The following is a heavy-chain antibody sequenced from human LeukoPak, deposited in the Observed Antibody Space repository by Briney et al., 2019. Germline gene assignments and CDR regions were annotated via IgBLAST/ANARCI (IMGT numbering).Heavy chain of an antibody. J-gene: IGHJ3*02. CDR3: ARSPHHCSSTSCYINDAFDI. Sequence: PSQTLSLTCTVSGGSISSGGYYWSWIRPHPGKGLEWIGYIFYSGSTYYNPSLKSRVTISVDTSKNQFSLKLSSVTAADTAVYYCARSPHHCSSTSCYINDAFDIWGQGTMVTVSS. D-gene: IGHD2-2*01. V-gene: IGHV4-31*03. CDR2: IFYSGST. CDR1: GGSISSGGYY.